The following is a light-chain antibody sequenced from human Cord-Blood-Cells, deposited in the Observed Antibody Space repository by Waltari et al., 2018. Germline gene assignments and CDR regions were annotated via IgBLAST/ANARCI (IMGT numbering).Light chain of an antibody. V-gene: IGLV2-14*01. CDR2: DVS. J-gene: IGLJ2*01. Sequence: QSALTQPASVSGSPGQSITISCTGTSSDVGGYNYVSWSHTHPGKAPKLMIYDVSTRPSGVSNLFSCSKSGNTASLTISGLQAEDEADYYCSSYTSSSTLVFGGGTKLTVL. CDR1: SSDVGGYNY. CDR3: SSYTSSSTLV.